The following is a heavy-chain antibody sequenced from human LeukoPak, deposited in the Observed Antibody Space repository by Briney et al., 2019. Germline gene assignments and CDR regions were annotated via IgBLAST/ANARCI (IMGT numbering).Heavy chain of an antibody. J-gene: IGHJ4*02. Sequence: SVKVSCKASGGTFSSYAISWVRQAPGQGLEWMGGIIPIFGTANYAQKFQGRVTITADESTSTAYMELSSLRSEDTAVYYCACGRSSWSHPQGYLRPSSTVIPGLLDYWGQGTLVTVSS. D-gene: IGHD6-13*01. V-gene: IGHV1-69*13. CDR3: ACGRSSWSHPQGYLRPSSTVIPGLLDY. CDR2: IIPIFGTA. CDR1: GGTFSSYA.